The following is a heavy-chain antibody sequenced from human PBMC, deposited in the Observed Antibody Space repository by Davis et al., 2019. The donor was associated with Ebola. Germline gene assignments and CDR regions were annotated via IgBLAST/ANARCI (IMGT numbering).Heavy chain of an antibody. D-gene: IGHD3-3*01. CDR1: GFTFSNAW. Sequence: GESLKISCAASGFTFSNAWMNWVRQAPGKGLEWVGRIKSKTDGGTTDYAAPVKGRFTISREDSKNTLYLQMNSLKTEDTAVYYCTTGWGILRFLEWLSPIIGMDVWGQGTTVTVSS. J-gene: IGHJ6*02. CDR2: IKSKTDGGTT. CDR3: TTGWGILRFLEWLSPIIGMDV. V-gene: IGHV3-15*07.